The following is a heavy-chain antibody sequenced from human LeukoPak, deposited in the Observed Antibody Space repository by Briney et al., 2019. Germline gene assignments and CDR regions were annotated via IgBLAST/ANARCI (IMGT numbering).Heavy chain of an antibody. CDR3: AASGSSSWEVGFDY. Sequence: SETLSLTCTVSGGSISSYYWSWIRQPPGKGLEWIGYIYYSGSTNYNPSLKSRVTISVDTSKNQFSLKLSSVTAADTAVYYCAASGSSSWEVGFDYWGQGTLVTVSS. J-gene: IGHJ4*02. V-gene: IGHV4-59*01. D-gene: IGHD6-13*01. CDR1: GGSISSYY. CDR2: IYYSGST.